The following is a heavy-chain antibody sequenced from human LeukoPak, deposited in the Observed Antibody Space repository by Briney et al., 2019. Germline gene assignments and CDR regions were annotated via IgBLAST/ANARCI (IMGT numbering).Heavy chain of an antibody. Sequence: SETLSLTCTVSGGSISSGGYFWSWIRQPPGKGLEWIGYMHNSENAAYNPSLKSRVTISVDTSKNQISLQVNSVTAADTAVYYCARRGMEGGYTYGCFDYWGQGTLVTVSS. J-gene: IGHJ4*02. CDR1: GGSISSGGYF. CDR3: ARRGMEGGYTYGCFDY. V-gene: IGHV4-31*03. CDR2: MHNSENA. D-gene: IGHD5-18*01.